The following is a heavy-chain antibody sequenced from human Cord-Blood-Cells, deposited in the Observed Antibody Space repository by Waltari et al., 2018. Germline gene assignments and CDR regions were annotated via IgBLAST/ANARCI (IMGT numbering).Heavy chain of an antibody. D-gene: IGHD2-2*01. CDR1: GFTFSSYE. CDR2: ISSSGSTI. CDR3: ARDSGIVVVPAAIYYYYGMDV. Sequence: GESGGGLVQPGGSLRLSCAASGFTFSSYEMNWVRQAPGKGLEWVSYISSSGSTIYYADSVKGRFTISRDNAKNSLYLQMNSLRAEDTAVYYCARDSGIVVVPAAIYYYYGMDVWGQGP. V-gene: IGHV3-48*03. J-gene: IGHJ6*02.